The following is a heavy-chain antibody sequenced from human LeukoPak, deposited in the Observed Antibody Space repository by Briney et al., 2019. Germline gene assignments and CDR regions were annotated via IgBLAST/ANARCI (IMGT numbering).Heavy chain of an antibody. V-gene: IGHV4-34*01. D-gene: IGHD3-22*01. CDR1: GGSFSGYY. J-gene: IGHJ4*02. CDR3: ARYGDSSGYSLDY. CDR2: INHSGST. Sequence: SETLSLTCAVYGGSFSGYYWSWIRQPPGKGLEWIGEINHSGSTNYNPSLKSRVTISVDTSKNQFSLKLSSVTAADTAVYYCARYGDSSGYSLDYWGQGTLVTVSS.